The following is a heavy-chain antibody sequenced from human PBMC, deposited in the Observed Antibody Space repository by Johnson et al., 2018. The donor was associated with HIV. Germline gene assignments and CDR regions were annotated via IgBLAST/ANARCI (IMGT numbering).Heavy chain of an antibody. CDR1: GFTFSNAW. V-gene: IGHV3-15*01. CDR2: LKSKTDGGTT. CDR3: ARASHSSGWYGRLGDAFDI. D-gene: IGHD6-19*01. J-gene: IGHJ3*02. Sequence: EMQLVESGGGLVKPGGSLRLSCAASGFTFSNAWMSWVRQAPGKGLEWVGRLKSKTDGGTTDYAAPVKGRFTISRDDSKNTLYLQMNSLRAEDTAVYYCARASHSSGWYGRLGDAFDIWGQGTMVTVSS.